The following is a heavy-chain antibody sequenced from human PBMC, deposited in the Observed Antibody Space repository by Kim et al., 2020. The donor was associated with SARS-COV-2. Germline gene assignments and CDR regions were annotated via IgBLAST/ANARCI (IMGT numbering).Heavy chain of an antibody. Sequence: GGSLRLSCAASGFTVSDYHMSWIRQAPGKGLEWVAHISSNGYSTYSRSVKDRVTISSDNAKKSLFWQMNSLGAEDTAVYYCARPVNHFSRGSDHWGQATLLTVSS. J-gene: IGHJ4*02. V-gene: IGHV3-11*04. CDR1: GFTVSDYH. D-gene: IGHD3-10*01. CDR3: ARPVNHFSRGSDH. CDR2: ISSNGYST.